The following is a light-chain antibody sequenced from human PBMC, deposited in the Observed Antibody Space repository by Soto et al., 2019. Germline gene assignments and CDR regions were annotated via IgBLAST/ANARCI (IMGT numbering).Light chain of an antibody. Sequence: EIVLTQSPATLSLSPGERATLSCRASQSVSSFLAWYQQKPGQAPRLLIYDASNRATGTPARFSGSGSGTDFTLTISSLQAEDVAVYYCQQYYSIPFTFGQGTKLEI. CDR2: DAS. CDR3: QQYYSIPFT. V-gene: IGKV3-11*01. J-gene: IGKJ2*01. CDR1: QSVSSF.